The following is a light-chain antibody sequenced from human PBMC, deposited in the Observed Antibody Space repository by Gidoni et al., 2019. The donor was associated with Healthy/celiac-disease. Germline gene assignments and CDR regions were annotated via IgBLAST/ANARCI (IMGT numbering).Light chain of an antibody. CDR3: QQYNNWPYT. J-gene: IGKJ2*01. V-gene: IGKV3-15*01. Sequence: EIVMTQSPATLSVCPGERATLSCRASQSVSSNLAWYQQRPGQAPSLLIYGASTRATGIPARFSGSGSGTEFILTISSLQSEDFAVYYCQQYNNWPYTFXXXTKLEIK. CDR2: GAS. CDR1: QSVSSN.